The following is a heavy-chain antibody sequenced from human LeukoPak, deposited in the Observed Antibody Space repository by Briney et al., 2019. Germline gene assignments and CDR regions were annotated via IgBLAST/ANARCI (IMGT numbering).Heavy chain of an antibody. V-gene: IGHV5-51*01. D-gene: IGHD3-22*01. J-gene: IGHJ4*02. CDR2: IYPGDSDT. CDR1: GYSFSSYW. Sequence: GESLKISCKGSGYSFSSYWIGWVRQMPGKGLEWMWIIYPGDSDTRYSPSFQGQVTISADKSISTAYLQWSSLKASDTAMYYCARMLLSVVVIPYYFEYWGQGTLVTVSS. CDR3: ARMLLSVVVIPYYFEY.